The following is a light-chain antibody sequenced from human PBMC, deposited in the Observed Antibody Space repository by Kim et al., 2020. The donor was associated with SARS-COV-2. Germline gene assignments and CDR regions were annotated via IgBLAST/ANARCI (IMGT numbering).Light chain of an antibody. J-gene: IGKJ2*01. Sequence: TLSLPPGESATLSCRASQSVSSYLAWYQQKPGQAPRLLIYDASNRATGIPARFSGSGSGTDFTLTISSLEPEDFALYYCQQRSNYAFGQGTKLEI. CDR2: DAS. CDR3: QQRSNYA. V-gene: IGKV3-11*01. CDR1: QSVSSY.